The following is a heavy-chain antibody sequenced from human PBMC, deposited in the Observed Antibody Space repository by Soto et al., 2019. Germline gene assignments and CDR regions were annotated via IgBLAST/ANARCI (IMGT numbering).Heavy chain of an antibody. CDR2: ISAHNGDT. Sequence: VASVKVSCKASGYSFATYCFSWVLQAPGQGLECVGWISAHNGDTHYSQKFQGRVTLTTDTSTNTGYMELRSLTSDDTAVYFCATEPIYYNDGSGYYPLGHWGQGTLVTVSS. D-gene: IGHD3-22*01. CDR3: ATEPIYYNDGSGYYPLGH. V-gene: IGHV1-18*04. CDR1: GYSFATYC. J-gene: IGHJ4*02.